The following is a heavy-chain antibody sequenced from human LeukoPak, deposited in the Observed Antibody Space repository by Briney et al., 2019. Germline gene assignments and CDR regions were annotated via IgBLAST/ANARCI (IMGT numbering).Heavy chain of an antibody. CDR1: GYTFIGYY. Sequence: ASVKVSCRASGYTFIGYYMHWVRQAPGQGLEWMGWISAYNGNTNYAQKLQGRVTMTTDTSTSTAYMELRSLRSDDTAVYYCARDPGLPHYNFWSGYYSYGMDVWGQGTTVTVSS. V-gene: IGHV1-18*04. J-gene: IGHJ6*02. D-gene: IGHD3-3*01. CDR2: ISAYNGNT. CDR3: ARDPGLPHYNFWSGYYSYGMDV.